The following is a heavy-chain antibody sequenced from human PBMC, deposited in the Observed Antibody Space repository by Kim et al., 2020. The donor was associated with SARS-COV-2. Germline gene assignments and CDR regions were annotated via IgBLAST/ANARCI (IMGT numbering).Heavy chain of an antibody. V-gene: IGHV3-53*01. CDR1: GFTVSTNY. J-gene: IGHJ4*02. D-gene: IGHD3-10*01. Sequence: GGSLRLSCAASGFTVSTNYMTWVRQAPGKGLEWVSVIYSGGSTYYADSVKGRFTISRDNSKNTVYLQMNSLRAEDTAVYYCARTSYGSGSYNDYWGQGTLVTVSS. CDR2: IYSGGST. CDR3: ARTSYGSGSYNDY.